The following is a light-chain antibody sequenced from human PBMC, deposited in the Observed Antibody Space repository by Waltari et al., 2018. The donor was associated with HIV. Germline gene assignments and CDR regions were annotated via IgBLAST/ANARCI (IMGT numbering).Light chain of an antibody. V-gene: IGLV1-44*01. CDR2: SNN. CDR1: SSNIGSNT. CDR3: AAWDDSLNGVV. Sequence: QSVLTQPPSASGTPGQRVTISCSGSSSNIGSNTVNCYQQLPGTAPKLLIYSNNQRPSGVPDRFSGSKSGTSASLAISGLQSEDEADYYCAAWDDSLNGVVFGRGTKLTVL. J-gene: IGLJ2*01.